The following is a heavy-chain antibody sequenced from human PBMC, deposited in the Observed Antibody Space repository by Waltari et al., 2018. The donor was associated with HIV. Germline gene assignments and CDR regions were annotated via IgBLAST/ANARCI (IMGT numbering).Heavy chain of an antibody. CDR3: STDHGYCISSFCRAGIDY. CDR1: GFTFSNAW. J-gene: IGHJ4*02. V-gene: IGHV3-15*01. CDR2: IKSKTDGGTR. D-gene: IGHD2-2*01. Sequence: EVQLVESGGGLVKPGGSLRLSCAVSGFTFSNAWMNWVRQAPGKGLEWVGRIKSKTDGGTRDYAAPVKGRFTISRDDSKNTLYLQMNSLKTEDTAVYYCSTDHGYCISSFCRAGIDYWGQGTLVTVSS.